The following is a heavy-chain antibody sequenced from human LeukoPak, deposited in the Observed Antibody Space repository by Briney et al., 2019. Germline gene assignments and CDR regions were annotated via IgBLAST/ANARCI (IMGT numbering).Heavy chain of an antibody. CDR1: GFTFSSYA. CDR2: ISGSGGST. CDR3: AKDKTPALYYDSSGYSFDY. J-gene: IGHJ4*02. Sequence: GGSLRLSCAASGFTFSSYAMSWVCQAPGKGLEWVSAISGSGGSTYYADSVKGRFTISRDNSKNTLYLQMNSLRAEDTAVYYCAKDKTPALYYDSSGYSFDYWGQGTLVTVSS. V-gene: IGHV3-23*01. D-gene: IGHD3-22*01.